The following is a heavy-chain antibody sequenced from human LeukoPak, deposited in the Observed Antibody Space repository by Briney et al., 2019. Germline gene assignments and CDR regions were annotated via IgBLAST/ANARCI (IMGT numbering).Heavy chain of an antibody. Sequence: APVKASDKPSGYTFTGYYMHRVRQAPGQGLEWMGWISPDSGDTNYAQKFQGRVTMTRDTSSSTAYMELSRLRSDDTAVYYCARAGGNMWSDYWGQGTVITVTS. CDR1: GYTFTGYY. V-gene: IGHV1-2*02. CDR3: ARAGGNMWSDY. J-gene: IGHJ4*02. CDR2: ISPDSGDT. D-gene: IGHD2-21*01.